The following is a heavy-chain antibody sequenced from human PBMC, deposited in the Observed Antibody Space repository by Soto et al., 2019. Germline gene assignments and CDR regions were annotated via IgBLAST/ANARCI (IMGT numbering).Heavy chain of an antibody. CDR1: GGSISSSSYY. D-gene: IGHD3-22*01. CDR3: AGGGSIVVATRRLMDV. V-gene: IGHV4-39*01. J-gene: IGHJ6*03. Sequence: SETLSLTCTVSGGSISSSSYYWGWIRQPPGKGLEWIGSIYYSGSTFHNPSLKSRVTISIDTYKNQFSLQLSSVTVADTAVYYCAGGGSIVVATRRLMDVWGKGTTVTVSS. CDR2: IYYSGST.